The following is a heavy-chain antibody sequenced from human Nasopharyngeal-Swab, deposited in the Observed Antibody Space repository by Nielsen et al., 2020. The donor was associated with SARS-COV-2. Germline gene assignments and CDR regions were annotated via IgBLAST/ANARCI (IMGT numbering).Heavy chain of an antibody. CDR2: IYYSGST. D-gene: IGHD6-6*01. CDR1: GGSISSYY. V-gene: IGHV4-59*01. J-gene: IGHJ6*02. CDR3: ARDPYSSSSRFYYGMDV. Sequence: SETLSLTCTVSGGSISSYYWSWIRKPQGKGLEWIGYIYYSGSTNYNPSLKSRVTISVDTSKNQFSLKLSSVTAADTAVYYCARDPYSSSSRFYYGMDVWGQGTTVTVSS.